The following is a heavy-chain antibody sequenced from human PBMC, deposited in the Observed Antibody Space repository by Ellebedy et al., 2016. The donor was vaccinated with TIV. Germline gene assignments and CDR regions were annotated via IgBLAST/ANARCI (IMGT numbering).Heavy chain of an antibody. CDR2: IGTAGDT. V-gene: IGHV3-13*01. D-gene: IGHD3-10*02. Sequence: PGGSLRLSCAASGFTFSSYDMHWVRQATGKGLEWVSAIGTAGDTYYPGSVKGRFTISRENAKNSLYLQMNSLRAGDTAVYYCARTPTMSISDWYFDLWGRGTLVTVSS. CDR3: ARTPTMSISDWYFDL. CDR1: GFTFSSYD. J-gene: IGHJ2*01.